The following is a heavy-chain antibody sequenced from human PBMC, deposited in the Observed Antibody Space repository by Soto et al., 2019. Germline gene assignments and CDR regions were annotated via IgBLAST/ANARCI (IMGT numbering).Heavy chain of an antibody. CDR3: ARDPRVTRGGYENCFDP. J-gene: IGHJ5*02. CDR1: GGTFSSYA. CDR2: IIPIFGTA. V-gene: IGHV1-69*13. D-gene: IGHD3-22*01. Sequence: SVKVSCKASGGTFSSYAISWVRQAPGQGLEWMGGIIPIFGTANYAQKFQGRVTITADESTSTAYMELSSLRSEDTAVYYCARDPRVTRGGYENCFDPWGQGTLVTVSS.